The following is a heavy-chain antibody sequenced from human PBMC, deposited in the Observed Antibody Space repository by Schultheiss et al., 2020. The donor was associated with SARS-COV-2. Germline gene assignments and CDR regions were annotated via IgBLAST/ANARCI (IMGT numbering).Heavy chain of an antibody. CDR1: GDSIYRSSYY. V-gene: IGHV4-61*01. D-gene: IGHD5-18*01. Sequence: SETLSLSCSVSGDSIYRSSYYWSWIRQPPGKGLEWIGYIYYSGSTNYNPSLKSRVTISVDTSKNQFSLKLSSVTAADTAVYYCARVGYSYGLDYYYYGMDVWGQGTTVTVSS. CDR2: IYYSGST. J-gene: IGHJ6*02. CDR3: ARVGYSYGLDYYYYGMDV.